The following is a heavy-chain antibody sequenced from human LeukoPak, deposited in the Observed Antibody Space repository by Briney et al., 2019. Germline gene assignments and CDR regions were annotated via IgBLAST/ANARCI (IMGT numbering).Heavy chain of an antibody. CDR3: ARSTRSILGADTYYYYMDV. V-gene: IGHV3-30*01. D-gene: IGHD3-3*01. CDR1: GFYFSSFS. Sequence: GGSLRLSCAASGFYFSSFSMHWVRQAPAKGLEWVTVISDNGSNKYYADSVKGRFAISRDNSKNTLSLQMNSLRAEDKAVYYCARSTRSILGADTYYYYMDVWGKGTTVTVS. J-gene: IGHJ6*03. CDR2: ISDNGSNK.